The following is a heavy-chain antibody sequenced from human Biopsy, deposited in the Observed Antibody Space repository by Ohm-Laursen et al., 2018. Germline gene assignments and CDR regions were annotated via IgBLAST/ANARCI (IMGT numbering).Heavy chain of an antibody. CDR1: GFSVNDNY. J-gene: IGHJ5*01. V-gene: IGHV3-53*01. D-gene: IGHD5-18*01. Sequence: SLRLSCSASGFSVNDNYMSWVRQAPGKGLEWVSFIYGDGRTFYAGSVKDRFTLSRDTSNNLMFLQMDSLRADDTGVYYCARGGIVSVHSYGRMGLFYFDSWGQGILVTVAS. CDR3: ARGGIVSVHSYGRMGLFYFDS. CDR2: IYGDGRT.